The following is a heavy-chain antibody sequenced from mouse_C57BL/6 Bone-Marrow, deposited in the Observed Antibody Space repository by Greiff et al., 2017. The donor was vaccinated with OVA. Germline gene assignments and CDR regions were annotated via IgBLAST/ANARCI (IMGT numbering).Heavy chain of an antibody. D-gene: IGHD1-1*01. CDR3: ARAITTVVPYYFDY. CDR1: GFTFSSYA. CDR2: ISDGGSYT. Sequence: EVKLMESGGGLVKPGGSLKLSCAASGFTFSSYAMSWVRQTPEKRLEWVATISDGGSYTYYPDNVKGRFTISRDNAKNNLYLQMSHLKSEDTAMYYCARAITTVVPYYFDYWGQGTTLTVSS. V-gene: IGHV5-4*03. J-gene: IGHJ2*01.